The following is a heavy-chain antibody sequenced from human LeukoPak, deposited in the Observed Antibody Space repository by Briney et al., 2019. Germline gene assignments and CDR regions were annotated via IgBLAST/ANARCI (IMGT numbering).Heavy chain of an antibody. D-gene: IGHD6-13*01. J-gene: IGHJ3*02. V-gene: IGHV1-2*02. CDR1: GYTFTGYY. CDR2: TNPNSGGT. Sequence: ASVKVSCKASGYTFTGYYLHWVRQAPGQGLEWMGWTNPNSGGTKYAQKFQGRVTMTRDTSISTAYMELTRLRSDDTAVYYCARGETEETGTRPDAFDIWGQGTMVTVSS. CDR3: ARGETEETGTRPDAFDI.